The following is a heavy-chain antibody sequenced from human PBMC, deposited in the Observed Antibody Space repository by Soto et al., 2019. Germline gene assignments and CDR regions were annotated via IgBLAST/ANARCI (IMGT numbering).Heavy chain of an antibody. CDR3: ARDRVMRGNSYYYGMDV. J-gene: IGHJ6*02. Sequence: QVQLVQSGAEVKKPSSSVKVSCKASGGSFSSSAISWVRQAPGQGLEWMGVIIPILGTTTYAQKFQGRVTITADESTTTAYMALSSLRSDDTAVYFCARDRVMRGNSYYYGMDVWGQGTTVTVSS. CDR1: GGSFSSSA. D-gene: IGHD2-8*01. CDR2: IIPILGTT. V-gene: IGHV1-69*12.